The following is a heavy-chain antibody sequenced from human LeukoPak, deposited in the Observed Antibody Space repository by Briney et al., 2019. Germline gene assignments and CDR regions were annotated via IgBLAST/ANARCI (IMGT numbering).Heavy chain of an antibody. CDR2: ISGSGGST. V-gene: IGHV3-23*01. Sequence: PGGTLRLSCAASGFTFSSYGMSWVRQAPGKGLEWVSAISGSGGSTYYADSVKGRFTISRDNSKNTLYLQMNSLRAEDTAVYYCATFKQWLVDYWGQGTLVTVSS. CDR3: ATFKQWLVDY. CDR1: GFTFSSYG. D-gene: IGHD6-19*01. J-gene: IGHJ4*02.